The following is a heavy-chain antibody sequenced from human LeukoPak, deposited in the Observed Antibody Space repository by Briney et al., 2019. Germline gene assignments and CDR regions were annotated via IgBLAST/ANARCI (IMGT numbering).Heavy chain of an antibody. CDR2: ISACNGNT. D-gene: IGHD5-12*01. CDR3: ARDRGGIVATIFDY. V-gene: IGHV1-18*01. J-gene: IGHJ4*02. Sequence: ASVKVSCKASGYTFTSYGISWVRQAPGQGLEWMGWISACNGNTNYAQKLQGRVTMTTDTSTSTAYMELRSLRSDDTAVYYCARDRGGIVATIFDYWGQGTLVTVSS. CDR1: GYTFTSYG.